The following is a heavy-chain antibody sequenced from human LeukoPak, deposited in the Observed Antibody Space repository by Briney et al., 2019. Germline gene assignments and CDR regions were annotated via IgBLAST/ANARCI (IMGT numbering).Heavy chain of an antibody. CDR2: IYYSGST. D-gene: IGHD3-10*01. Sequence: SETLSLTCTVSGGSSSSYYWSWIRQPPGKGLEWIGYIYYSGSTNYNPSLKSRVTISVDTSKNQFSLKLSSVTAADTAVYYCARGGTMVRGVIDYWGQGTLVTVSS. CDR3: ARGGTMVRGVIDY. CDR1: GGSSSSYY. J-gene: IGHJ4*02. V-gene: IGHV4-59*01.